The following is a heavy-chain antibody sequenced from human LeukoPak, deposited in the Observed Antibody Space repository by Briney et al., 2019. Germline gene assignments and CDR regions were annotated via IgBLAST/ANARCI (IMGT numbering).Heavy chain of an antibody. V-gene: IGHV4-34*01. J-gene: IGHJ4*02. CDR3: ATESPGYSYGRDCSGGSCYRTYFDY. Sequence: SETLSLTCAVYGGSFRGYYWSWIRQPPGKGLEWIGEINHSGSTNYNPSPKSRVTISVDTSKNQFSLKLSSVTAADTAVYYCATESPGYSYGRDCSGGSCYRTYFDYWGQGTLVTVSS. D-gene: IGHD2-15*01. CDR2: INHSGST. CDR1: GGSFRGYY.